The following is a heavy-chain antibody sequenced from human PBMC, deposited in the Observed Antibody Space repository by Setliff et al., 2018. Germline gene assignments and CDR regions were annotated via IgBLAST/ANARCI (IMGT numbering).Heavy chain of an antibody. CDR2: INNYNFNT. CDR3: ARLVRYCTRTSCQRTPGAEY. D-gene: IGHD2-2*01. V-gene: IGHV1-18*01. CDR1: GYTFTNYG. Sequence: ASVKVSCKASGYTFTNYGITWVRQAPGQGLEWMGWINNYNFNTNYAQKLQGRVTMTTDTSTSTAYVELRSLRSDDSAVYYCARLVRYCTRTSCQRTPGAEYWGQGTLVTVSS. J-gene: IGHJ4*02.